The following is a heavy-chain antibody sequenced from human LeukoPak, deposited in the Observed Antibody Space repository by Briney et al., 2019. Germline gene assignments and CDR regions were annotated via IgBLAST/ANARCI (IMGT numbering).Heavy chain of an antibody. D-gene: IGHD2-2*02. J-gene: IGHJ4*02. CDR2: IIPIFGTA. Sequence: SVKVSCKASGGTFSSYAISWVRQAPGQGLEWMGGIIPIFGTANYAQKFQGRVTITADESTSTAYMELSSLTPEDTAIYYCARGVRFVADCPSSTCYTPDFWGQGTLVTVSS. CDR3: ARGVRFVADCPSSTCYTPDF. V-gene: IGHV1-69*13. CDR1: GGTFSSYA.